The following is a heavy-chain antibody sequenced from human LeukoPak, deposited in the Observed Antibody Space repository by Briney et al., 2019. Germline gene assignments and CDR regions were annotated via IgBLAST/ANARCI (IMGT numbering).Heavy chain of an antibody. V-gene: IGHV3-66*01. CDR3: ASRVTMVRGVDY. D-gene: IGHD3-10*01. Sequence: ETLSLTCAVYGGSFSGYYWSWVRQPPGKGLEWVSVIYSGGSTYYADSVKGRFTISRDNSKNTLYLQMNSLRAEDTAVYYCASRVTMVRGVDYWGQGTLVTVSS. CDR2: IYSGGST. CDR1: GGSFSGYY. J-gene: IGHJ4*02.